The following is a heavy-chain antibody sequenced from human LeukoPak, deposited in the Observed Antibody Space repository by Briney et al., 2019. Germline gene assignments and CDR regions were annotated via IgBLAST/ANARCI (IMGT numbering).Heavy chain of an antibody. CDR1: GFTFSDYY. D-gene: IGHD1-26*01. CDR2: ISSSGSTK. J-gene: IGHJ4*02. CDR3: ARDDGGGPTLVYFDY. Sequence: GGSLRLSCAASGFTFSDYYMSWIRQAPGKGLEWISYISSSGSTKYYAGSVKGRFTISRDNAKSSLYLQMNSLRAEDTAVYYCARDDGGGPTLVYFDYWGQGTLVTVSS. V-gene: IGHV3-11*01.